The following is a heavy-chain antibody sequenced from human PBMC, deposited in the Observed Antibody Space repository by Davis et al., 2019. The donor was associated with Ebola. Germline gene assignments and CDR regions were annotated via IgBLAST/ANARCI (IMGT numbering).Heavy chain of an antibody. Sequence: SGPTLVKPTQTLTLTCTFSGFSLSTSGMCVSWIRQPPGKALEWLALIDWDDDKYYSTSLKTRLTISKDTSKNQVALTMTNMDPVDTATYYCARIFRYSSGWYYFDYWGQGTLVTVSS. CDR2: IDWDDDK. D-gene: IGHD6-19*01. CDR3: ARIFRYSSGWYYFDY. CDR1: GFSLSTSGMC. V-gene: IGHV2-70*01. J-gene: IGHJ4*02.